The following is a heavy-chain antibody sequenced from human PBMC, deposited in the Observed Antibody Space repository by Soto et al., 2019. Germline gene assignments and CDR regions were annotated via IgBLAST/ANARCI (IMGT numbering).Heavy chain of an antibody. J-gene: IGHJ4*02. Sequence: SETLSLTCTVSGGSISSYYWSWIRQPPGKGLEWIGYIYYSGSTNYNPSLKSRVTISVDTSKNQFSLKLSSVTAADTAVYYCARGDAVCSGGSCYRQLEYYFDYWGQGTLVTVSS. V-gene: IGHV4-59*01. CDR3: ARGDAVCSGGSCYRQLEYYFDY. CDR1: GGSISSYY. CDR2: IYYSGST. D-gene: IGHD2-15*01.